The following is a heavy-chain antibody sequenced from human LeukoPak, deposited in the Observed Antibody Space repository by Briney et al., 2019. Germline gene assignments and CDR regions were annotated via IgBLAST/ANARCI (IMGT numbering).Heavy chain of an antibody. CDR1: GFTFSSYA. CDR3: ARGTVHAFDI. D-gene: IGHD2-2*01. V-gene: IGHV3-30*04. CDR2: ISYDGSNK. Sequence: GRSLRLSCAASGFTFSSYAMHWVRQAPGKGLEWVAVISYDGSNKYYADSVEGRFTISRDNSKNTLYLQMNSLRAEDTAVYYCARGTVHAFDIWGPGTMVTVSS. J-gene: IGHJ3*02.